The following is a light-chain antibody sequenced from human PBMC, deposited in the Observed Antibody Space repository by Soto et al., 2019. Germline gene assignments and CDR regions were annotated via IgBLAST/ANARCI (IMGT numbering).Light chain of an antibody. CDR3: QQYNDNWPT. Sequence: ERVMTQSPTTLSVSPGQTLTLCCRASQSVRTNLAWYQHKPGQSPRLLIYGASNRATGFPARFSGSGYGTEFTLTISGLQSEDFAVYYCQQYNDNWPTFGQGTKVDIK. CDR2: GAS. V-gene: IGKV3-15*01. J-gene: IGKJ1*01. CDR1: QSVRTN.